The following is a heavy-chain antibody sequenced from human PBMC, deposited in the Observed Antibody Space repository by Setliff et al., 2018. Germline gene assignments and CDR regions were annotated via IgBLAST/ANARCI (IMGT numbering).Heavy chain of an antibody. Sequence: ASVKVSCKASGYTFANYYMHWVRQAPGQGLEWMGIIDPSGFSTHYAQKFQGRVTVTRATPTNTLYMELSSLRSEDTAIYYCAGPRGPYSASDAFGIWGQGTLVTAPQ. V-gene: IGHV1-46*01. CDR3: AGPRGPYSASDAFGI. CDR1: GYTFANYY. CDR2: IDPSGFST. D-gene: IGHD3-16*01. J-gene: IGHJ4*02.